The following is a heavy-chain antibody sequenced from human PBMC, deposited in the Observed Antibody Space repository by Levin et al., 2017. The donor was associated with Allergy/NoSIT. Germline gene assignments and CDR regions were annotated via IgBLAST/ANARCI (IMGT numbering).Heavy chain of an antibody. CDR2: ISAYNGNT. V-gene: IGHV1-18*01. J-gene: IGHJ5*02. D-gene: IGHD3-3*01. CDR3: ARDRTIKRFLEWTQSPADWFDP. Sequence: ASVKVSCKASGYTFTSYGISWVRQAPGQGLEWMGWISAYNGNTKYVQKLQGRVTMTTDTSTSTAYMELRSLRSDDTAVYYCARDRTIKRFLEWTQSPADWFDPWGQGTLVTVSS. CDR1: GYTFTSYG.